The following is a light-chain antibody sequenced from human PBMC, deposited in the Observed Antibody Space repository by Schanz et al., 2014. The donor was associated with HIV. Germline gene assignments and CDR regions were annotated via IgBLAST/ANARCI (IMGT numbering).Light chain of an antibody. CDR3: QSYDSSLSGSVV. CDR1: SSNIGAGYD. J-gene: IGLJ2*01. Sequence: QSVLTQPPSVSGAPGQRVTISCTGSSSNIGAGYDVHWYQHLPETAPKLLIYGNSNRPSGVPDRFSGSKSGTSASLAITGLQAEDEADYYCQSYDSSLSGSVVFGGGTKVTVL. CDR2: GNS. V-gene: IGLV1-40*01.